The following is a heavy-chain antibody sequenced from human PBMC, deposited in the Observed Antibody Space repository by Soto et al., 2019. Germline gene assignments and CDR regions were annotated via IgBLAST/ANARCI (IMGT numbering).Heavy chain of an antibody. CDR2: INPSGGST. V-gene: IGHV1-46*01. Sequence: ASVNVYCKASGYTFTSYYMHWVRQAPGQGLEWMGIINPSGGSTSYAQKFQGRVTMTRDTSTSTVYMELSSLRSEDTAVYYCAEPGPYDSSGYYNWGQGTMVTVS. D-gene: IGHD3-22*01. CDR1: GYTFTSYY. CDR3: AEPGPYDSSGYYN. J-gene: IGHJ3*01.